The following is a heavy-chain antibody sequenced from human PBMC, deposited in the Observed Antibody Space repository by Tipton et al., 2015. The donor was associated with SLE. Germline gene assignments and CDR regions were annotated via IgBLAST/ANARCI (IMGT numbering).Heavy chain of an antibody. J-gene: IGHJ2*01. CDR2: INHSGST. CDR1: GGSFSGYY. D-gene: IGHD7-27*01. Sequence: TLSLTCAVYGGSFSGYYWSWIRQPPGKGLEWIGEINHSGSTNYNPSLKSRVTISVDTSKNQFSLKLSSVTAADTAVYYCARFNWGTRYFDLCGRGTLVTVSS. CDR3: ARFNWGTRYFDL. V-gene: IGHV4-34*01.